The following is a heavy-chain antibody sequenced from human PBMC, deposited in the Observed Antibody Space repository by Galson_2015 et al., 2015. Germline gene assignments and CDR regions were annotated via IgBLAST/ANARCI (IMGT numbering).Heavy chain of an antibody. CDR3: AKSLYPYGSGSIGGFDP. J-gene: IGHJ5*02. Sequence: LRLSCAASGFTFSSYGMHWVRQAPGKGLEWVAVISYDGSNKYYADSVKGRFTISRDNSKNTLYLQMNSLRAEDTAVYYCAKSLYPYGSGSIGGFDPWGQGTLVTVSS. CDR1: GFTFSSYG. V-gene: IGHV3-30*18. D-gene: IGHD3-10*01. CDR2: ISYDGSNK.